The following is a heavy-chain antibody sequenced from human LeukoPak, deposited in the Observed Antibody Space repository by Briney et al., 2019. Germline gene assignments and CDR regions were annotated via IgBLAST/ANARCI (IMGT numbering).Heavy chain of an antibody. J-gene: IGHJ4*02. CDR3: ARADILTGYDY. CDR2: ISSSGSTI. Sequence: GGSLRLSCETSGFSFNTYAMSWVRQTPGKGLEWVSYISSSGSTIYYADSVKGRFTISRDNAKNSLYLQMNSLRAEDTAVYYCARADILTGYDYWGQGTLVTVSS. V-gene: IGHV3-48*03. D-gene: IGHD3-9*01. CDR1: GFSFNTYA.